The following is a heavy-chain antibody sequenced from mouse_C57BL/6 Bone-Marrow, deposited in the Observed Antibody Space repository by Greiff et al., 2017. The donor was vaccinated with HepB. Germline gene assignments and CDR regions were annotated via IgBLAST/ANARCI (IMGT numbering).Heavy chain of an antibody. J-gene: IGHJ3*01. CDR3: ARSYYDYDAY. D-gene: IGHD2-4*01. CDR1: GFTFTDYY. V-gene: IGHV7-3*01. Sequence: DVKLVESGGGLVQPGGSLSLSCAASGFTFTDYYMSWVRQPPGKALEWLGFIRNKANGYTTEYSASVKGRFTISRDNSQSILYLQMNALRAEDSATYYCARSYYDYDAYWGQGTLVTVSA. CDR2: IRNKANGYTT.